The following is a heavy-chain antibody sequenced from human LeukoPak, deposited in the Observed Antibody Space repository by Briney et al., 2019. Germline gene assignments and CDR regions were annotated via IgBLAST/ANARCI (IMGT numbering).Heavy chain of an antibody. V-gene: IGHV4-59*08. CDR1: GGSIRSYY. Sequence: TSETLSLTCTVSGGSIRSYYWSWIRQSPGKGLEWIGYINYSGSTNYNPSLKSRVTISVDTSKNQFSLKLSSVTAADTAVYYCARHGTSSFYYYAMDVWGQGTTFTVSS. D-gene: IGHD1-1*01. J-gene: IGHJ6*02. CDR2: INYSGST. CDR3: ARHGTSSFYYYAMDV.